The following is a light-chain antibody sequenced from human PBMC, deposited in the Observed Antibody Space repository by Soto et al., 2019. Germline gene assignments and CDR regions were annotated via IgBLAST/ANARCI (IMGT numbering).Light chain of an antibody. CDR2: AAS. CDR1: QSISSY. J-gene: IGKJ1*01. V-gene: IGKV1-39*01. CDR3: QQRNNWPRT. Sequence: DIQMTQSPSSLSASVGDRVTITCRASQSISSYLNWYQQKPGKAPKLLIYAASNRATGIPARFSGSGSGTDFTLTISSLEPEDFAVYYCQQRNNWPRTFGQGTKVEIK.